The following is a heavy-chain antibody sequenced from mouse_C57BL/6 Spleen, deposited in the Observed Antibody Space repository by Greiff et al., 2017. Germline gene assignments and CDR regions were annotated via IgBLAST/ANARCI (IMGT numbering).Heavy chain of an antibody. CDR3: ARSDYDYDGDFDY. J-gene: IGHJ2*01. Sequence: QVQLQQSGAELARPGASVTLSCKASGYTFTSYGISWVKQRTGQGLEWIGEIYPRSGNTYYNEKFKGKATLTADKSSSTAYMELRSLTSEDSAVYFCARSDYDYDGDFDYWGQGTTLTVSS. V-gene: IGHV1-81*01. CDR1: GYTFTSYG. CDR2: IYPRSGNT. D-gene: IGHD2-4*01.